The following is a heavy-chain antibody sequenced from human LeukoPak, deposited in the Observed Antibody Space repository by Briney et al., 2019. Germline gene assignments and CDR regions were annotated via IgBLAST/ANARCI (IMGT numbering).Heavy chain of an antibody. V-gene: IGHV1-46*01. CDR3: ARGPILRFLEWSQRYYYMDV. J-gene: IGHJ6*03. CDR2: INPSGGST. D-gene: IGHD3-3*01. Sequence: ASVKVSCKASGYTFTSYYMHWVRQAPGQGLEWMGIINPSGGSTSYAQKFQGRVTITADKSTSTAYMELSSLRSEDTAVYYCARGPILRFLEWSQRYYYMDVWGKGTTVTVFS. CDR1: GYTFTSYY.